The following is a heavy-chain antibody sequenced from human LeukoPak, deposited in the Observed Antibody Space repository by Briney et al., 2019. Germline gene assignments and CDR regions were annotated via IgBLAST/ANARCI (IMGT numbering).Heavy chain of an antibody. Sequence: ASVKVSCKASGYTFTDSYIHWVRQAPGQGLEWMGWISAYNGNTNYAQKLQGRVTMTTDTSTSTAYMELRSLRSDDTAVYYCAVNYCSSTSCHDYWGQGTLVTVSS. V-gene: IGHV1-18*04. D-gene: IGHD2-2*01. CDR2: ISAYNGNT. J-gene: IGHJ4*02. CDR1: GYTFTDSY. CDR3: AVNYCSSTSCHDY.